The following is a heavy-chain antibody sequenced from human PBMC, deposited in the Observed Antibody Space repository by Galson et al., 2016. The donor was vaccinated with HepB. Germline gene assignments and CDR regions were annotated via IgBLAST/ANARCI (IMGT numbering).Heavy chain of an antibody. CDR1: GYSFQSYG. Sequence: SVKVSCKASGYSFQSYGISWVRQAPGQGLEWMGWINPSKGNTDYAQKFAGRVTMTIDTSTSTVYMDLGSLTSDDTAVYYCARAGGGFCDGERCYNWFDHWCQGTLVSVSS. D-gene: IGHD2-21*01. V-gene: IGHV1-18*01. CDR2: INPSKGNT. CDR3: ARAGGGFCDGERCYNWFDH. J-gene: IGHJ5*02.